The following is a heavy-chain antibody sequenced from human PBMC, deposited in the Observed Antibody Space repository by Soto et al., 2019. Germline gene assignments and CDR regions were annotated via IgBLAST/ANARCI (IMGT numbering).Heavy chain of an antibody. CDR1: GYTFTSYA. Sequence: GASVKVSCKASGYTFTSYAMHWVRQAPGQRLEWMGWINAGNGNTKYSQKFQGRVTITRDTSASTAYMELSSLRSEDTAVYYCERGSGYYYWDDYWGQGILVTAPQ. D-gene: IGHD3-22*01. CDR3: ERGSGYYYWDDY. V-gene: IGHV1-3*01. CDR2: INAGNGNT. J-gene: IGHJ4*02.